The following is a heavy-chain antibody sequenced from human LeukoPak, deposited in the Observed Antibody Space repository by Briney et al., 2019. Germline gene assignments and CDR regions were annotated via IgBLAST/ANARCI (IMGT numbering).Heavy chain of an antibody. CDR3: ARLRLLWFGELSYYFDY. V-gene: IGHV4-39*01. J-gene: IGHJ4*02. CDR2: IYYSGST. Sequence: PSETLSLTCTVSGGSISSSSYYWGWIRQPPGKGLEWIGSIYYSGSTYYNPSLTSRVTISVDTSKNQFSLKLSSETAADTAVYYCARLRLLWFGELSYYFDYWGQGTLVTVSS. D-gene: IGHD3-10*01. CDR1: GGSISSSSYY.